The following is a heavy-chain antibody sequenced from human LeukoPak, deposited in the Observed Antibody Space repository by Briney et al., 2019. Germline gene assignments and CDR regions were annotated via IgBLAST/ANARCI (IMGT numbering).Heavy chain of an antibody. J-gene: IGHJ6*02. Sequence: GGSLRLSCAASGFIVNDNYMAWVRQAPGQGLEWVSVVNSGGSTSDADSGKDRCTISRDNSKNTMFLQMNSLRAEDTALYYCTRTYGDYDYYYGMDVWGQGTTVTVSS. CDR3: TRTYGDYDYYYGMDV. D-gene: IGHD4-17*01. V-gene: IGHV3-66*01. CDR1: GFIVNDNY. CDR2: VNSGGST.